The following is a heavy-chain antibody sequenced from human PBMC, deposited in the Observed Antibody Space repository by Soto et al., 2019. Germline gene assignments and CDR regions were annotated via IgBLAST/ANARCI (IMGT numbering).Heavy chain of an antibody. CDR3: ARAHGSSWYNWFDP. J-gene: IGHJ5*02. CDR1: GGTFSSYA. CDR2: IIPLFGTT. Sequence: ASVKVSCKASGGTFSSYAISWVRQAPGRGLEWMGGIIPLFGTTNYAQKFRGRVTVTADESASTVYMEVRSLRFEDTAVYYCARAHGSSWYNWFDPWGQGTLVTVSS. D-gene: IGHD6-13*01. V-gene: IGHV1-69*13.